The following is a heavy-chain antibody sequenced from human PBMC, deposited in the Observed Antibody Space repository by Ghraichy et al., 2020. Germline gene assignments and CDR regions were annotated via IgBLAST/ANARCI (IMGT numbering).Heavy chain of an antibody. D-gene: IGHD4-17*01. CDR3: AREAKTTVTTWGGPDY. Sequence: GESLNISCAASGFTFSSYSMHWVRQAPGKGLEWMAVMSYDGSNKYYADSVKGRFTISRDNSKNTLYLQMNSLRAEDTAVYYCAREAKTTVTTWGGPDYWGQGTLVTVSS. V-gene: IGHV3-30-3*01. J-gene: IGHJ4*02. CDR1: GFTFSSYS. CDR2: MSYDGSNK.